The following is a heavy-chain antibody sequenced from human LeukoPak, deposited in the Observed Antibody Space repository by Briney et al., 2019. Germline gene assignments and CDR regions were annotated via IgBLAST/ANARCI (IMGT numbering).Heavy chain of an antibody. D-gene: IGHD6-13*01. CDR1: GGSISFYH. CDR2: VDYTGSA. V-gene: IGHV4-59*01. CDR3: ARWAAAGERRENWFDP. J-gene: IGHJ5*02. Sequence: SETLSLTCTVSGGSISFYHWSWIRQPPGKGLEWIAYVDYTGSANYNPSLKSRVSISLDTSKNQFSLKLSSVTAADTAVYYCARWAAAGERRENWFDPWGQGTLVTVSS.